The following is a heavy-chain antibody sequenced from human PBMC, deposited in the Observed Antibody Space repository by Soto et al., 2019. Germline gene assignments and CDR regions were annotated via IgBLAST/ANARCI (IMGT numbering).Heavy chain of an antibody. CDR2: ISAYNGNT. D-gene: IGHD6-13*01. CDR1: GYTFTSYG. J-gene: IGHJ4*02. V-gene: IGHV1-18*01. Sequence: QVQLVQSGAEVKKPGASVKVSCKASGYTFTSYGISWVRQAPGQGLEWMGWISAYNGNTNYAQKLQGRATMTTDTSTSTAYMELRSLRSDDTAVYYCARDNFSLQVAAAGTLDYWGQGTLVTVSS. CDR3: ARDNFSLQVAAAGTLDY.